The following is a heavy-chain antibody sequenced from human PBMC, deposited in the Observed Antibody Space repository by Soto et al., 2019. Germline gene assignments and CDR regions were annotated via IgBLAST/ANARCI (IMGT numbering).Heavy chain of an antibody. D-gene: IGHD6-19*01. V-gene: IGHV3-30*18. CDR2: ISYEGSEE. CDR1: GFTFSDYG. CDR3: AKVGSTGWYLNWLDT. Sequence: QVQLVESGGGVVQPGRSLRLSCAGSGFTFSDYGMHLVRQAPGKGLEWVAVISYEGSEEYYADSVKGRFTISRDNSKNPLFLQMNSLRPEDTALYYCAKVGSTGWYLNWLDTWGQGILVTVSS. J-gene: IGHJ5*02.